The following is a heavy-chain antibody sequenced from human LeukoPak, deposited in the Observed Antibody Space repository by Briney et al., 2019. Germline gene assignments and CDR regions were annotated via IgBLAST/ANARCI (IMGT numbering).Heavy chain of an antibody. CDR1: GGTFSSYA. D-gene: IGHD5-24*01. CDR3: ASEERWLQWGFDY. V-gene: IGHV1-69*01. Sequence: GSSVTVSFTASGGTFSSYAISWVRQAPGQGLGWMGGIIPIFGTANYAQKFQGRVTITADESTSTAYMELSSLRSEGTAVYYCASEERWLQWGFDYWGQGTQVTVSS. J-gene: IGHJ4*02. CDR2: IIPIFGTA.